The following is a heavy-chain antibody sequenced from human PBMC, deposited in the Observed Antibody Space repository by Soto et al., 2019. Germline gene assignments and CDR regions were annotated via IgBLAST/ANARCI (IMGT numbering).Heavy chain of an antibody. J-gene: IGHJ6*02. V-gene: IGHV1-69*01. D-gene: IGHD3-10*01. CDR3: ASRGSGSAYEEISHYGLDV. Sequence: VQLVQCGTEVKEPGSSVKVSCRASGGIFSGYAFGWVRQAPGQGLEWMAGIIPVYGTSSSAQKFQGRVTITADESSTTVYMESSSLRSEDTAVHYCASRGSGSAYEEISHYGLDVWGQGTTVIVSS. CDR2: IIPVYGTS. CDR1: GGIFSGYA.